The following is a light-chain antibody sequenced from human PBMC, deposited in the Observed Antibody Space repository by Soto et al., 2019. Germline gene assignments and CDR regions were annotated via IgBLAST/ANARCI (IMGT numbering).Light chain of an antibody. J-gene: IGKJ2*01. Sequence: EIVLTQSPATLSLSPGERATLSCRASQSVSSYLAWYQQKPGQAPRLLIYDASNRATGIPARFSGSGSGTDFTLAISRLEPADFAVYECQQRFNWPPKYTFGQGTKLAIK. CDR2: DAS. CDR3: QQRFNWPPKYT. V-gene: IGKV3-11*01. CDR1: QSVSSY.